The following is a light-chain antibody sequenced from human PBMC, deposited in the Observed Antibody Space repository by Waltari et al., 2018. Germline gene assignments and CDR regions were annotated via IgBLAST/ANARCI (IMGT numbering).Light chain of an antibody. CDR3: QQYGSSPPIT. CDR1: QSVSSSY. CDR2: GAS. J-gene: IGKJ3*01. Sequence: ESVLTQSPGTRSLSPGERATLSGRTSQSVSSSYLAWYQQKPGQAPRLLIYGASSRATGIPDRFSGSGSGTDFTLTISRLEPEDFAVYYCQQYGSSPPITFGPGTKVDIK. V-gene: IGKV3-20*01.